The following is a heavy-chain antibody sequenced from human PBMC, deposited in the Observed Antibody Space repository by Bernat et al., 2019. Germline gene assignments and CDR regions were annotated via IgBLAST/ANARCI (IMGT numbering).Heavy chain of an antibody. V-gene: IGHV3-33*01. CDR2: IWYDGSNK. Sequence: QVQLVESGGGVVQPGRSLRLSCAASGFTFSSYGMHWVRQAPGKGLEWVAVIWYDGSNKYYADSVKGRFTISRDKSKNPLDLQMNSLRAEDTAVYYCARGGGDYGDYVGYYYYYMDVWGKGTTVTVSS. CDR3: ARGGGDYGDYVGYYYYYMDV. D-gene: IGHD4-17*01. J-gene: IGHJ6*03. CDR1: GFTFSSYG.